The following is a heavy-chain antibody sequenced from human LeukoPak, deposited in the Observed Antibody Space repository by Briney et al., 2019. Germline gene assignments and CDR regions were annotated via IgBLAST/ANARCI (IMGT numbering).Heavy chain of an antibody. V-gene: IGHV4-4*02. J-gene: IGHJ5*02. CDR2: IYYSGNT. D-gene: IGHD2-2*02. CDR3: AREGVVVPAAILDWFDP. Sequence: KPSETLSLTCAASGGSISSNNWWSWVRQPPGKSLEWIGYIYYSGNTYYNSSLKSRVTISVDTSKNQFSLKLSSVTAADTAVYYCAREGVVVPAAILDWFDPWGQGTLVTVSS. CDR1: GGSISSNNW.